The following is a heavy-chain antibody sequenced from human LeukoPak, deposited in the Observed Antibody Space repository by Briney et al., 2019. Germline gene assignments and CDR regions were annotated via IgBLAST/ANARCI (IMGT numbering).Heavy chain of an antibody. CDR1: GFTFSRYA. J-gene: IGHJ4*02. CDR2: ISTSGGST. V-gene: IGHV3-64D*06. CDR3: AGGSGYAGD. D-gene: IGHD5-12*01. Sequence: GSLRLSCSASGFTFSRYAMLWVRQAPGKGLEYVSAISTSGGSTYYADSVKGRFTISRDNSKNTLYLQMSSLRDEDTAVYYCAGGSGYAGDWGQGTLVTVSS.